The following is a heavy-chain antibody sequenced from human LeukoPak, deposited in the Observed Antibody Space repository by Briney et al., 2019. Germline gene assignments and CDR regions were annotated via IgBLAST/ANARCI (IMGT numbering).Heavy chain of an antibody. Sequence: GGSLRLSCAASGFTFTSYWMSWVRQAPGKGLEWVANVKQDGSETYYVDSVKGRFTISRDNAKNSLYLQMNSLRAEGTAVYYCARGGVVTAMSFDYWGQGILVIVSS. J-gene: IGHJ4*02. CDR1: GFTFTSYW. D-gene: IGHD2-21*02. V-gene: IGHV3-7*01. CDR3: ARGGVVTAMSFDY. CDR2: VKQDGSET.